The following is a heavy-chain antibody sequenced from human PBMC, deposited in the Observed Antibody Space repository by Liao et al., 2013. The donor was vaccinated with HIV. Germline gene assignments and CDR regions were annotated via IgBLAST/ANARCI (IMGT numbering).Heavy chain of an antibody. V-gene: IGHV4-34*10. Sequence: QVQLQESGPGLVKPSETLSLTCAVYGGSFSGYYWTWIRQPPREGACSGLGKVNHSGSPNYNPSLKSRVTMSADTSKNQFSLKLSSVTAADTAVYSCARRGPRYYYYYMDVWGKGTTVTVSS. CDR2: VNHSGSP. J-gene: IGHJ6*03. CDR3: ARRGPRYYYYYMDV. CDR1: GGSFSGYY. D-gene: IGHD1-26*01.